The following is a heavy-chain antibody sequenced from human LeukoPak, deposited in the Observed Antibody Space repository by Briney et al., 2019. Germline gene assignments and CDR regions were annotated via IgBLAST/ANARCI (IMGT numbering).Heavy chain of an antibody. CDR3: ARGRYYLDS. CDR1: GFTFSTYW. Sequence: GGSLRLSCAASGFTFSTYWMHWVRHAPGKGLVWASRFNSDGSSTYYADSVKGRFTISRDNAKNTLYLQMNSLRAEDTAVYYCARGRYYLDSWGQGTLVTVSS. V-gene: IGHV3-74*01. D-gene: IGHD4-17*01. J-gene: IGHJ4*02. CDR2: FNSDGSST.